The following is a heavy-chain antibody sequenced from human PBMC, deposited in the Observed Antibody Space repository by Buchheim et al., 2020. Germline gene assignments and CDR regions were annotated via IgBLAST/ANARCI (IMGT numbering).Heavy chain of an antibody. CDR1: GGSISSSSYY. CDR3: ARRGYCTNDICYTIFDY. J-gene: IGHJ4*02. Sequence: QLQLQESGPGLVKPSETLSLTCTVSGGSISSSSYYWGWIRQPPGKGLEWIGSIYYSGTTYYNPSLKSRVTISVDPSKNQFSLNLSSVTAADTAVYYCARRGYCTNDICYTIFDYWGQGTL. D-gene: IGHD2-8*01. V-gene: IGHV4-39*01. CDR2: IYYSGTT.